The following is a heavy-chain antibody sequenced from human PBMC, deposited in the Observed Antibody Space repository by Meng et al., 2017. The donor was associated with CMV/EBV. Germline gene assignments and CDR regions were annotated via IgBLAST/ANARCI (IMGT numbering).Heavy chain of an antibody. CDR2: MNPNSGNT. Sequence: GESLKISCKASGYTFTSYDINWVRQATGQGLEWMGWMNPNSGNTGYAQKFQGRVTITRNTSISTAYMELSSLRSEDTAVYYCARALGAYYFDYWGQGTLVTVSS. J-gene: IGHJ4*02. CDR1: GYTFTSYD. V-gene: IGHV1-8*03. CDR3: ARALGAYYFDY.